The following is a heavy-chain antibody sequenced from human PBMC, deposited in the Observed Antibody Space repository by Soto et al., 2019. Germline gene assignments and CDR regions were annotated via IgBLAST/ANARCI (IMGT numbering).Heavy chain of an antibody. J-gene: IGHJ4*02. V-gene: IGHV4-31*03. CDR3: ARGLSEMATISRPYHFDY. Sequence: TLSLTCTISGGSISSGGYYWSWIRQHPGKGLEWIGYIYYSGSTYYNPSLKSRVTISVDTSKNQFSLKLSSVTAADTAVYYCARGLSEMATISRPYHFDYWGQGTLVTVSS. D-gene: IGHD5-12*01. CDR1: GGSISSGGYY. CDR2: IYYSGST.